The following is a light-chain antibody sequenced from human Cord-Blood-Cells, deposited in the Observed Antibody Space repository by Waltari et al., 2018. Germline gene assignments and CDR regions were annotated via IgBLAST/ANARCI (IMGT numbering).Light chain of an antibody. CDR2: AAS. J-gene: IGKJ3*01. Sequence: IQMTQSPSSLFAPVGDTTHTPCRPEQGSSSWLAWYQQKPGKAPKLLIYAASSLPSGVPSRFSGSGSGTDFTLTISSLQPEDFATYYCQQANSFPFTFGPGTKVDIK. CDR3: QQANSFPFT. V-gene: IGKV1-12*01. CDR1: QGSSSW.